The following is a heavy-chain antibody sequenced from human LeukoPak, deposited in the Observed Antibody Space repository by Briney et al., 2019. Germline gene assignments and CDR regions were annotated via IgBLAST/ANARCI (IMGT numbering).Heavy chain of an antibody. CDR1: GGSISSGGYS. CDR3: ARTNLCGSGSCDAFDI. V-gene: IGHV4-30-2*01. Sequence: PSQTLSLTCAVSGGSISSGGYSWSWIRQPPGKGLEWIGYIYHSGSTYYNPPLKSRVTISVDRSKNQFSLKLSSVTAADTAVYYCARTNLCGSGSCDAFDIWGQGTMVTVSS. J-gene: IGHJ3*02. D-gene: IGHD3-10*01. CDR2: IYHSGST.